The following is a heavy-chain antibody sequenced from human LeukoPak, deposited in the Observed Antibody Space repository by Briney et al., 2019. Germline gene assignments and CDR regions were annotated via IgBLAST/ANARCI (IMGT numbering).Heavy chain of an antibody. J-gene: IGHJ5*02. CDR3: ARARYSSSWYERDANWFDP. D-gene: IGHD6-13*01. CDR2: ISSSSSYI. CDR1: GFTFSSYS. V-gene: IGHV3-21*01. Sequence: GGSLRLSCAASGFTFSSYSMNWVRQAPGKGLEWVSSISSSSSYIYYADSVKGRFTISRGNAKNSLYLQMNSLRAEDTAVYYCARARYSSSWYERDANWFDPWGQGTLVTVSS.